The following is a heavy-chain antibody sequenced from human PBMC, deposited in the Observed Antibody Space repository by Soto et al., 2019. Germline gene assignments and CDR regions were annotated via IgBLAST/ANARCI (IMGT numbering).Heavy chain of an antibody. J-gene: IGHJ6*02. CDR3: ARGAGSYTTQGMDV. CDR2: IIPIFGTA. Sequence: SVKVSCKASGYTFSSYAISWVRQAPGQGLEWMGGIIPIFGTANYAQKFQGRVTITADESTSTAYMELSSLRSEDTAVYYCARGAGSYTTQGMDVWGQGTTVTVSS. V-gene: IGHV1-69*13. D-gene: IGHD4-4*01. CDR1: GYTFSSYA.